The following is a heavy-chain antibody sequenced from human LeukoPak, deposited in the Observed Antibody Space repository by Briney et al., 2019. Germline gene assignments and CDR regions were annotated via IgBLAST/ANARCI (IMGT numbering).Heavy chain of an antibody. V-gene: IGHV4-61*02. CDR2: IYTSGST. CDR3: ARANKQWLYYFDY. J-gene: IGHJ4*02. CDR1: GGSISSGSYY. Sequence: PSETLSLTCTVSGGSISSGSYYWSWIRQPAGKGLEWIGRIYTSGSTNYNPSLKSRVTISVDTSKNQFSLKLSSVTAADTAVYYCARANKQWLYYFDYWGQGTLVTVSS. D-gene: IGHD6-19*01.